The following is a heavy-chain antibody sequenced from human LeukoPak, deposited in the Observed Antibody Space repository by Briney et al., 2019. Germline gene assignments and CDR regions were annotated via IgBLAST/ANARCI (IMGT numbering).Heavy chain of an antibody. CDR1: GYTFTSYG. V-gene: IGHV1-18*01. D-gene: IGHD3-10*01. J-gene: IGHJ3*02. Sequence: ASVKVSCKASGYTFTSYGISWVRQAPGQGLEWMGWISAYNGNTNYAQKLQGRVTMTTDTSTSTAYMELRSLRSDDTAVYYCARGAPPYYYGSGKGGAFDIWGQGTMVTVSS. CDR3: ARGAPPYYYGSGKGGAFDI. CDR2: ISAYNGNT.